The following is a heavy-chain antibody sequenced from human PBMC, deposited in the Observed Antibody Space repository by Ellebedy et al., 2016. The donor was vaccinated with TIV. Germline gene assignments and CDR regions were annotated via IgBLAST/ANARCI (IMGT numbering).Heavy chain of an antibody. V-gene: IGHV3-48*02. J-gene: IGHJ6*02. CDR3: ARGPRSGSPYFYYGMDV. D-gene: IGHD3-10*01. CDR2: ISSSSSNI. Sequence: GGSLRLXCAASGFTFSSYSMNWVRQAPGKGLEWVSYISSSSSNIYNADSVKGRFTISRDNVKNSLYLQMNSLRDEDTAVYYCARGPRSGSPYFYYGMDVWGQGTTVTVSS. CDR1: GFTFSSYS.